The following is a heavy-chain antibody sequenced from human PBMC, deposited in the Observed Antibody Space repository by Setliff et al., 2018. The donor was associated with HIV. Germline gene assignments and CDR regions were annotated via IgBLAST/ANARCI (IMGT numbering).Heavy chain of an antibody. CDR1: SDSIRFYY. CDR2: VYYTRST. J-gene: IGHJ4*02. Sequence: SETLSLTCTVSSDSIRFYYWTWIRQPPGKGLEWIGNVYYTRSTNYNPSLKSRITISIDTSKSQFSLKLTSVAAADTAVYYCALLYPYSGYLGYWGQGTLVTVSS. D-gene: IGHD1-26*01. CDR3: ALLYPYSGYLGY. V-gene: IGHV4-59*01.